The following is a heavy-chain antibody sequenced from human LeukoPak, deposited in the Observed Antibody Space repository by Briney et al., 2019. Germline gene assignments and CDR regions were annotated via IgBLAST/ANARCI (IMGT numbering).Heavy chain of an antibody. CDR3: AGYTVVRGLTLSAFDI. J-gene: IGHJ3*02. V-gene: IGHV1-2*02. D-gene: IGHD3-10*01. CDR1: GDTLTGYY. CDR2: FDPNTGAT. Sequence: ASVKVSCKASGDTLTGYYIHWVRQAPRQGLEWMGCFDPNTGATHYAQTFQGRVTMTRDTSIDTDFLELRSLISDDTALYYCAGYTVVRGLTLSAFDIWGQGTMVTVSS.